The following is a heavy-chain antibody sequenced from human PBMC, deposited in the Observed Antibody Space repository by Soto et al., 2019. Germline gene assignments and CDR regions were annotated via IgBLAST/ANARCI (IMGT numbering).Heavy chain of an antibody. Sequence: EVQLVESGGGLVKPGGSLRLSCAASGFPFSSYTMNWVRQAPGKGLEWVSSISSSTTYIFYADSVRGRFTISRDNAKTSLYLKMNSLTADDTAGYYCARAPSRHYGDYGRDYGGQGILVTVSS. CDR3: ARAPSRHYGDYGRDY. J-gene: IGHJ4*02. V-gene: IGHV3-21*01. CDR2: ISSSTTYI. CDR1: GFPFSSYT. D-gene: IGHD4-17*01.